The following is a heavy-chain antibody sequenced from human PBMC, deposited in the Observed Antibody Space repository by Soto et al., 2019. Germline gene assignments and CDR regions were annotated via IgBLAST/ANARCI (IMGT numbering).Heavy chain of an antibody. CDR2: ISSSSSTI. V-gene: IGHV3-48*01. Sequence: EVQLVESGGGLVQPGGSLRLSCAASGFTFSSYSMNWVRQAPGKGLEWVSYISSSSSTIYYADSVKGRFTISRDNAKNSLYLQMNGLRAEDTAVYYCAREALLTWFDPWGQGTLVTVSS. D-gene: IGHD2-15*01. J-gene: IGHJ5*02. CDR1: GFTFSSYS. CDR3: AREALLTWFDP.